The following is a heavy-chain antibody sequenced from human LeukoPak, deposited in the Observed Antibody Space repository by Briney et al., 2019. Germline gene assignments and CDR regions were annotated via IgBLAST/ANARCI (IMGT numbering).Heavy chain of an antibody. J-gene: IGHJ5*02. CDR1: GFTFSHAW. CDR2: ISGSGGST. Sequence: GGSLRLSCAASGFTFSHAWMSWVRQAPGKGLEWVSAISGSGGSTYYADSVKGRFTISRDNSKNTLYLQMNSLRAEDTAVYYCAKDKGSSGYYYGWFDPWGQGTLVTVSS. V-gene: IGHV3-23*01. CDR3: AKDKGSSGYYYGWFDP. D-gene: IGHD3-22*01.